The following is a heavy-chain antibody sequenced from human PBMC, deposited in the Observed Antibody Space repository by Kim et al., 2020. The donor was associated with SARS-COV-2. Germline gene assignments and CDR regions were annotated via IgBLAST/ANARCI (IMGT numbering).Heavy chain of an antibody. CDR1: GFTFSSYA. V-gene: IGHV3-30*04. CDR2: ISYDGSNK. CDR3: ARVPVGIYLYYFDY. Sequence: GRSLRLSCAASGFTFSSYAMHWVRQAPGKGLEWVAVISYDGSNKYYADSVKGRFTISRDNSKNTLYLQMNSLRAEDTAVYYCARVPVGIYLYYFDYWGQGTLVTVSS. D-gene: IGHD2-8*02. J-gene: IGHJ4*02.